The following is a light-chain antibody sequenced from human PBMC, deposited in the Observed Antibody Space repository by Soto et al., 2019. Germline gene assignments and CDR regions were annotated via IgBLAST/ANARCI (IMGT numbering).Light chain of an antibody. CDR2: SAS. CDR1: QDIGTY. V-gene: IGKV1-27*01. Sequence: DFQMTQSPSSLSASLGDRVTFTCRASQDIGTYLAWYQQKPGKVPKLLIFSASTLQSGVPSRFSGSASGTDFTLTISSLQPEDVATYYCQRYNNVPHTFGQGTKVEIK. CDR3: QRYNNVPHT. J-gene: IGKJ1*01.